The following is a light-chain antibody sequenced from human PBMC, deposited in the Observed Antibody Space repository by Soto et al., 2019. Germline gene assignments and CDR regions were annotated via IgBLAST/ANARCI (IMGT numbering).Light chain of an antibody. J-gene: IGKJ1*01. V-gene: IGKV1-5*01. Sequence: DIQMTQSPSSLSASAGDRVTITSRASQSISSYLNWYQQKPGKAPKLLIYDASSLESGVPSRFSGSGSGTEFTLTITSLQPDDFATYYCQHYETYSSTFGQGTKVDIK. CDR2: DAS. CDR1: QSISSY. CDR3: QHYETYSST.